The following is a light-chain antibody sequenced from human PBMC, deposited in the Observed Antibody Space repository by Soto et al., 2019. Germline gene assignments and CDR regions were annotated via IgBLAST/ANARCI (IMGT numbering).Light chain of an antibody. CDR2: DVI. V-gene: IGLV2-14*01. Sequence: QSALTQPASVSASPGQSITISCTGTSSDVGGYNYVSWYQQHPGKATQVMIYDVINRPSGVSNRFSCSNSGNTASLTISVLQAEDEADYYGRSDTISGTVVFGGGTKLTVL. J-gene: IGLJ2*01. CDR1: SSDVGGYNY. CDR3: RSDTISGTVV.